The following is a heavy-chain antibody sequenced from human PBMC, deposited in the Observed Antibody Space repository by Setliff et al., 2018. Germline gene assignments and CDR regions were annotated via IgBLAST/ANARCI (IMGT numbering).Heavy chain of an antibody. D-gene: IGHD3-22*01. CDR3: ARHYYDSGGYYIDY. J-gene: IGHJ4*02. Sequence: SETLSLTCAVSGYSISSDSYWGWIRQPPGKGLEWIGSIYHSGRNYYNPSLKSRVIISVDTSKNQFSLKLSSVTAANTAVYYCARHYYDSGGYYIDYWGQGTLVTVS. V-gene: IGHV4-38-2*01. CDR1: GYSISSDSY. CDR2: IYHSGRN.